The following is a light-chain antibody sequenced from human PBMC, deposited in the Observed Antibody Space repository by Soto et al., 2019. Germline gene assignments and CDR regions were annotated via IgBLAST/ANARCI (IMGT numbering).Light chain of an antibody. V-gene: IGKV3-20*01. CDR3: QHYGSSPPLA. CDR1: QSVSSVF. CDR2: GAS. J-gene: IGKJ4*01. Sequence: EFVLTQSPGTLSLSPGERATLSCRASQSVSSVFLAWYQQKPGQPPRLLIYGASTRGSGIPDRFSGSGSGTDFTLTISRLEPEDFAVDYGQHYGSSPPLAFGGGTKVDIK.